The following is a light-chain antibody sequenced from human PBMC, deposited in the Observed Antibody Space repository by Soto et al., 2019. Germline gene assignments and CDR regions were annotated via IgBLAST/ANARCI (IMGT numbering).Light chain of an antibody. CDR3: QQYDNWPLT. Sequence: EIVMTQSPASLSVSPGERATLSCRASQSVSIYLAWLQQKPGQAPRLLIYGASTRATGVPARFSGSGSGTEFTLTISSLQSEDFAVYYCQQYDNWPLTFGQGTKVDIK. V-gene: IGKV3-15*01. CDR2: GAS. CDR1: QSVSIY. J-gene: IGKJ1*01.